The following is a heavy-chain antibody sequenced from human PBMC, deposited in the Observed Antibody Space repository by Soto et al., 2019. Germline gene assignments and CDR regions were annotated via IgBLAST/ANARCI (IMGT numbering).Heavy chain of an antibody. CDR2: IIPILGIA. CDR1: GGTFSSYT. V-gene: IGHV1-69*02. D-gene: IGHD3-22*01. J-gene: IGHJ4*02. CDR3: ASAREAKPAAPLLLSYFDY. Sequence: QVQLVQSGAEVKKPGSSVKVSCKASGGTFSSYTISWVRQAPGQGLEWMGRIIPILGIANYAQKFQGRVTITGDNSTSTAYMELSSLRSEDTAVYYCASAREAKPAAPLLLSYFDYWGQGTLVTVSS.